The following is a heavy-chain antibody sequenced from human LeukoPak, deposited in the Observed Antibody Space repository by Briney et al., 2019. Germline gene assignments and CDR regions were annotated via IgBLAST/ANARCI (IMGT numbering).Heavy chain of an antibody. V-gene: IGHV1-69*06. D-gene: IGHD5-24*01. J-gene: IGHJ2*01. Sequence: SVKVSCKASGGTFSSYGISWVRHAPGQGLEWMGGIIPIFGTANYAQKFQGRVTITADKSTSTAYMELSSLRSEDTAVYYCARSLPRDTISSWYFDLWGRGTLVTVSS. CDR1: GGTFSSYG. CDR3: ARSLPRDTISSWYFDL. CDR2: IIPIFGTA.